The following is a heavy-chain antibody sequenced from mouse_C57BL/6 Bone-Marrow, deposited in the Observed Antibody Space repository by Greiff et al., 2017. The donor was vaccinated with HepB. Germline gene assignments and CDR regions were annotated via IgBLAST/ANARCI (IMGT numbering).Heavy chain of an antibody. CDR3: ARLIYYDYVAFDY. V-gene: IGHV5-16*01. CDR2: INYDGSST. Sequence: EVKLVESEGGLVQPGSSMKLSCTASGFTFSDYYMAWVRQVPEKGLEWVANINYDGSSTYYLDSLKSRFIISRDNAKNILYLQMSSLKSEDTATYYCARLIYYDYVAFDYWGQGTTLTVSS. CDR1: GFTFSDYY. J-gene: IGHJ2*01. D-gene: IGHD2-4*01.